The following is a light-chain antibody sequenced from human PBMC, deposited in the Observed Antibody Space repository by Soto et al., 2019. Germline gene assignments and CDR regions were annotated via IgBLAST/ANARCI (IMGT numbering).Light chain of an antibody. CDR3: SSYTSRSTLV. J-gene: IGLJ1*01. Sequence: QSALTQPASVSGSPGQSLTISCTGTSIDIAPYNYVSWYQQHPGKAPKLIIYEVTNRPSGVSNRFSGSKSGNTASLTISGLQAEDEADYYCSSYTSRSTLVFGTGTKLTVL. CDR1: SIDIAPYNY. V-gene: IGLV2-14*01. CDR2: EVT.